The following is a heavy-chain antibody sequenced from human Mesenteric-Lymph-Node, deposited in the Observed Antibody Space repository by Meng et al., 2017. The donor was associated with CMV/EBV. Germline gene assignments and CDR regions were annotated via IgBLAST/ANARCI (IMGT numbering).Heavy chain of an antibody. CDR2: ISSSSNTI. CDR1: GFTFSSYE. V-gene: IGHV3-48*03. Sequence: GESLKISCVASGFTFSSYEMNWVRQAPGKGLEWVSYISSSSNTIYYADSVKGRFTISRDNAKNSLYLQMNSLRADDTAVYYCASARGGVYGDYDNWGQGTLVTVSS. D-gene: IGHD4-17*01. J-gene: IGHJ4*02. CDR3: ASARGGVYGDYDN.